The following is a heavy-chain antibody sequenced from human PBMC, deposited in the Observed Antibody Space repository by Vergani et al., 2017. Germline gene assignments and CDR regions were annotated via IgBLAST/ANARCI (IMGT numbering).Heavy chain of an antibody. CDR1: GFTFSSSA. CDR2: ISGSGSRT. J-gene: IGHJ4*02. CDR3: AREPGVEQLVPNYFDY. V-gene: IGHV3-23*01. D-gene: IGHD6-6*01. Sequence: EVQLLDSGGHLVQPGGSLRLSCAASGFTFSSSAMSWVRHVPGKGLEWVSTISGSGSRTFSADSVKGRFTISRDNSKNTLYLQMNSLRAEDTAVYYCAREPGVEQLVPNYFDYWDQGTLVTVSS.